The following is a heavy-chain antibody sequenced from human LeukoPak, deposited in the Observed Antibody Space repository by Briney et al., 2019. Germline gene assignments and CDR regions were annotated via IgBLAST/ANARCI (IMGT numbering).Heavy chain of an antibody. J-gene: IGHJ4*02. CDR1: GYTFTGYY. CDR3: ARDAPRAAAGTAVDY. Sequence: ASLKVSCKPSGYTFTGYYMHWVPDAPGQGLGWMGWINPNSGGTNYAQKFQGRVTMTRDTSISTAYMELSRLRSDGTAVYYCARDAPRAAAGTAVDYWGQGTLVTVCS. CDR2: INPNSGGT. V-gene: IGHV1-2*02. D-gene: IGHD6-13*01.